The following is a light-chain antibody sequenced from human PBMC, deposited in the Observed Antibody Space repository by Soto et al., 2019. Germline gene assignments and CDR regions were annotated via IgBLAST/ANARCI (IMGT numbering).Light chain of an antibody. Sequence: QSVLTQPPSVSGAPGQRATISCTGSSSNIGAGYDVHWYQQVPGTAPKLLIYANRNRPAGVPDRFSASKSDTSASLAITGLQAEDEADYYCQSYDSSPSGYVFGTGTKVTVL. CDR3: QSYDSSPSGYV. J-gene: IGLJ1*01. CDR2: ANR. V-gene: IGLV1-40*01. CDR1: SSNIGAGYD.